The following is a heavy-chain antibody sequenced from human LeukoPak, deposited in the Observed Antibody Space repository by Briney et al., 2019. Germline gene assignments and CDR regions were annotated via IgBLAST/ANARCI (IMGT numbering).Heavy chain of an antibody. D-gene: IGHD3-22*01. CDR3: AGITMIVVVMKDY. J-gene: IGHJ4*02. CDR2: IYYSGST. CDR1: GGSISSSSYY. Sequence: SETLSLTCTVSGGSISSSSYYWGWIRQPPGKELEWIGSIYYSGSTYYNPSLKSRVTISVDTSKNQFSLKLSSVTAADTAVYYCAGITMIVVVMKDYWGQGTLVTVSS. V-gene: IGHV4-39*01.